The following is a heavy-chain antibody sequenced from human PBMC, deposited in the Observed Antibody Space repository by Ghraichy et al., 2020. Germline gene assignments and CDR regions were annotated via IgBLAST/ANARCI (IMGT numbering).Heavy chain of an antibody. J-gene: IGHJ2*01. V-gene: IGHV1-2*02. Sequence: SVKVSCRASGYTFTGYYMHWVRQAPGQGLEWMGWISPNSGGTNYAQKFQGRVTMTRDTSITTAYMELSRLRSDDTAVYYCAREDTAMLNWYFDLWGRGTLVTVSS. D-gene: IGHD5-18*01. CDR3: AREDTAMLNWYFDL. CDR2: ISPNSGGT. CDR1: GYTFTGYY.